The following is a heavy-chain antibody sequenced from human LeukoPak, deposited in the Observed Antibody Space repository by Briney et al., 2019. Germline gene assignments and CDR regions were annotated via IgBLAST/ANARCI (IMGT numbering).Heavy chain of an antibody. CDR3: ARGRNIEMTTMSGGSDY. CDR1: GYTFTGYY. CDR2: LNPNSGDT. J-gene: IGHJ4*02. D-gene: IGHD5-24*01. V-gene: IGHV1-2*02. Sequence: ASVKVTCKASGYTFTGYYMHWVRQAPGQGLEWMGWLNPNSGDTNYAQKFQGRVSMTRDTSISTAYMDLSDLRSDDTAVYYCARGRNIEMTTMSGGSDYWGQGTLVTVSS.